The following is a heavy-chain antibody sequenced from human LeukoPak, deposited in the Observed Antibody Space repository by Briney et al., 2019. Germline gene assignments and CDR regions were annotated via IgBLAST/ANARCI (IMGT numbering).Heavy chain of an antibody. J-gene: IGHJ4*02. D-gene: IGHD1-26*01. CDR3: ATFYSGNYNDFDY. V-gene: IGHV3-53*01. Sequence: GGSLRLSCAASGFTVSSNYMSWVRQAPGKGLEWVSDIYSGGGTYYADSVKGRFTISRDNSKNTLYLQMNSLRAEDTAVYYCATFYSGNYNDFDYWGQGTLVTVSS. CDR2: IYSGGGT. CDR1: GFTVSSNY.